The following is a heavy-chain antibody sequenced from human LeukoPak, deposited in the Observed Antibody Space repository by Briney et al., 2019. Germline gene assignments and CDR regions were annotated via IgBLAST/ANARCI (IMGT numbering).Heavy chain of an antibody. J-gene: IGHJ4*02. CDR2: IYYSGST. CDR1: GGSISSSSYY. CDR3: ARLGVRGVNPSFYFDY. Sequence: SETLSLTCTVSGGSISSSSYYWGWIRQPPGKGLEWIGSIYYSGSTYYNPSLKSRVTISVDTSKNQFSLKLSSVTAADPAVYYCARLGVRGVNPSFYFDYWGQGTLVTVSS. D-gene: IGHD3-10*01. V-gene: IGHV4-39*01.